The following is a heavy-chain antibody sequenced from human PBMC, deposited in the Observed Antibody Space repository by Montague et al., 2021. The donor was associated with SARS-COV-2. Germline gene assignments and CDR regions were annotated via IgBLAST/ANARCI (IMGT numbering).Heavy chain of an antibody. V-gene: IGHV4-59*08. Sequence: SETLSLTCTVSGGSISSSYWTWIRQPPGKGLEWIGYIYYSGSTSYNPSLKSRVTMSVDTSKNQFSLKLSSVTAADTAVYYCARSSGGYSTFDFWGQGTLVTVSS. CDR1: GGSISSSY. CDR2: IYYSGST. CDR3: ARSSGGYSTFDF. J-gene: IGHJ4*02. D-gene: IGHD3-10*01.